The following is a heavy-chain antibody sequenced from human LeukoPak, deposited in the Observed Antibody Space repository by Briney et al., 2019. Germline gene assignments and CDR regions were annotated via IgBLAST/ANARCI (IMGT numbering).Heavy chain of an antibody. CDR2: ISSNGGST. V-gene: IGHV3-64*01. D-gene: IGHD3-9*01. Sequence: GGSLRLSCAASGFTFSSYAMHWVRQAPGKGLEYVSAISSNGGSTYYANSVKSRFTISRDNSKNTLYLQMGSLRAEDMAVYYCARAPDILTGYYIAAFDIWGQGTMVTVSS. J-gene: IGHJ3*02. CDR3: ARAPDILTGYYIAAFDI. CDR1: GFTFSSYA.